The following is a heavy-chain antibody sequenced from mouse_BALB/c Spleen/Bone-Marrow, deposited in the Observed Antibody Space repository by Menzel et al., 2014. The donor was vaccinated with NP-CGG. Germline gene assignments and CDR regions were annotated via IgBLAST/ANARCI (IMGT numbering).Heavy chain of an antibody. Sequence: EVQLQQSGPSLVKPSQTLSLTCSVTGVSITSGYWNWIRKFPGNKLEYMGYISHSGSTYYNPSLKSRISITRDTSKNXYYLQLNPVTTEDTATYYCARSGYRYDVGYAMDYWGQGTSVTVSS. V-gene: IGHV3-8*02. J-gene: IGHJ4*01. CDR1: GVSITSGY. CDR2: ISHSGST. CDR3: ARSGYRYDVGYAMDY. D-gene: IGHD2-14*01.